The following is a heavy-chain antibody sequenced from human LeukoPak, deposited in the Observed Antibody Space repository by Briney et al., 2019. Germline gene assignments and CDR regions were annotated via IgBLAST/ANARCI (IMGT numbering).Heavy chain of an antibody. Sequence: ASVKVSCKAFGDTFSTYSINWVRQAPGQGLEWMGGTIPLFATPNYAQKFQDRVTITADKSTSTAYMELSSLRSEDTAVYYCARAGIPGYCSSATCSNWFDPWGQGTLVTVSS. CDR1: GDTFSTYS. CDR2: TIPLFATP. D-gene: IGHD2-15*01. CDR3: ARAGIPGYCSSATCSNWFDP. J-gene: IGHJ5*02. V-gene: IGHV1-69*06.